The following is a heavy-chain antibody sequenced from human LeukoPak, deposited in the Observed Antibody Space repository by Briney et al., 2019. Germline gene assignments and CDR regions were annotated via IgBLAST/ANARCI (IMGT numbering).Heavy chain of an antibody. CDR2: ISYSGTT. V-gene: IGHV4-39*07. J-gene: IGHJ6*02. CDR1: GASISSTSYY. D-gene: IGHD3-22*01. CDR3: ARHRYDSSGSSEYYGMDV. Sequence: SETLSLTCSVSGASISSTSYYWGWIRRPPGKGLEWIGSISYSGTTFYSPSLESRVTISADTSKNQFSLKLSSVTATDTAVYYCARHRYDSSGSSEYYGMDVWGQGTTVTVSS.